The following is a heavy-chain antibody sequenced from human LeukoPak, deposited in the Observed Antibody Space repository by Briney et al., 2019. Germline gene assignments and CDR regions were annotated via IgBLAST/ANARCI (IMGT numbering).Heavy chain of an antibody. V-gene: IGHV4-59*01. Sequence: SETLSLTCTVSGGSISSYYWSWIRQPPGKGLEWIGYIYYSGSTNYNPSLKSRVTISVDTSKNQFSLKLSSVTAADTAVYYCARSTGTTYPFDYWGQGTLVTGSS. D-gene: IGHD1-7*01. CDR3: ARSTGTTYPFDY. CDR2: IYYSGST. CDR1: GGSISSYY. J-gene: IGHJ4*02.